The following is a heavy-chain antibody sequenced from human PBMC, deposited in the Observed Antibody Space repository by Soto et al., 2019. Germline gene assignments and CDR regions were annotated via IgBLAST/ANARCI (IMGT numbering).Heavy chain of an antibody. CDR2: IDPSDSYT. CDR3: ERGATGGGRKGVDV. CDR1: GYSFTSYW. V-gene: IGHV5-10-1*01. J-gene: IGHJ6*02. D-gene: IGHD5-12*01. Sequence: PGDSLKISCKGSGYSFTSYWIGWVRQMPGKGLEWVGRIDPSDSYTTYNPSFQGHVTISADKSIRTAYLQWSSLEASDSAMYYCERGATGGGRKGVDVWGQGTPVTVS.